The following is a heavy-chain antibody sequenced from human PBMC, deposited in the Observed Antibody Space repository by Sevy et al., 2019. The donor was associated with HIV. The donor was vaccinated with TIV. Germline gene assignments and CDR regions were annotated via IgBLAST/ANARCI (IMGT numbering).Heavy chain of an antibody. CDR2: ISAYNGNT. J-gene: IGHJ4*02. V-gene: IGHV1-18*01. CDR1: GYTFTSYG. D-gene: IGHD5-12*01. CDR3: ARVGGEMATIVDFDY. Sequence: GESLKISCKASGYTFTSYGISWVRQAPGQGLEWMGWISAYNGNTNYAQKLQGRVTMTTDTSTSTAYMELRSLRSDDTAVYYCARVGGEMATIVDFDYWGQGTLVTVSS.